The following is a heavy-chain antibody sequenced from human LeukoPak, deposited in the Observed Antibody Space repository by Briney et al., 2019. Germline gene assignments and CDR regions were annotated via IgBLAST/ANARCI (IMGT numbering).Heavy chain of an antibody. D-gene: IGHD3-22*01. CDR2: INPNSGDT. J-gene: IGHJ4*02. CDR3: ASDRSYDKGPLDY. CDR1: GYTFTDYY. V-gene: IGHV1-2*04. Sequence: ASMKVSCKASGYTFTDYYMHWVRQAPGQGLEWMGWINPNSGDTKYAQKFQGWVTTTRDTSISTAYMELSRLTSDDTAVYYCASDRSYDKGPLDYWGQGTLVTVSS.